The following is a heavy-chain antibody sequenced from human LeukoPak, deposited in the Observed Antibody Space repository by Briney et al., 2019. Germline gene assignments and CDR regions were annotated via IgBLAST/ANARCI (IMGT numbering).Heavy chain of an antibody. Sequence: PGRSLRLSCAASGFTFSSYAMLWVRQAPGKGLEWVAVISYDGSNKYYADSVKGRFTISRDNSKNTLYLQMNSLRAEDTAVYYCASMGTLIAVAGHGFDYWGQGTLVTVSS. CDR2: ISYDGSNK. CDR3: ASMGTLIAVAGHGFDY. D-gene: IGHD6-19*01. CDR1: GFTFSSYA. V-gene: IGHV3-30-3*01. J-gene: IGHJ4*02.